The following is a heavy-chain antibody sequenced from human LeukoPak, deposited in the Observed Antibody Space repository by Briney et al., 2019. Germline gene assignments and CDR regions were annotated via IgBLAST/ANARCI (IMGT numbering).Heavy chain of an antibody. V-gene: IGHV3-30*18. J-gene: IGHJ4*02. D-gene: IGHD1-14*01. CDR3: AKAGLNPFDY. CDR2: ISYDGSNK. Sequence: GGSLRLSCAASGFTFSSYGMHWVRQAPGKGLEWVAVISYDGSNKYCADSVKGRFTISRDNSKNTLYLQMNSLRAEDTAVYYCAKAGLNPFDYWGQGTLVTVSS. CDR1: GFTFSSYG.